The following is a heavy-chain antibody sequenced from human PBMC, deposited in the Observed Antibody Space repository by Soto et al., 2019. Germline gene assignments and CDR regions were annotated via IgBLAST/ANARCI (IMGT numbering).Heavy chain of an antibody. V-gene: IGHV1-46*01. D-gene: IGHD3-3*01. Sequence: QVQLVQSGAEVKKPGASVKVSCKASGYTFTSYYMHWVRQAPGQGLEWMGIINPSGGSTSYAQKFQVRVTMTRDTSTRTVYMELSSLRSEDTAVYYCASGAIEWLSPLTYWGQGTLVTVSS. CDR1: GYTFTSYY. CDR3: ASGAIEWLSPLTY. CDR2: INPSGGST. J-gene: IGHJ4*02.